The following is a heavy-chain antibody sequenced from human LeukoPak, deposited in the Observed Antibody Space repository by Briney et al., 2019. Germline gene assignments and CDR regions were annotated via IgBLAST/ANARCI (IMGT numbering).Heavy chain of an antibody. CDR2: ISGSGGST. Sequence: PGGSLRPSCAASGFTFSSCAMSWVRQAPGKGLEWVSAISGSGGSTYYAGSVKGRFTISRDNSKNTLFLQMISLRAEDTAVYYCAKGTYSSSPRDYWGQGTLVTVSS. D-gene: IGHD6-6*01. CDR3: AKGTYSSSPRDY. J-gene: IGHJ4*02. CDR1: GFTFSSCA. V-gene: IGHV3-23*01.